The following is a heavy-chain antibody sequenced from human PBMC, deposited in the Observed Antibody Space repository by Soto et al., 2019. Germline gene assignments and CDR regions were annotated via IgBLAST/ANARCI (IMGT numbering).Heavy chain of an antibody. CDR1: GGTFSSYT. D-gene: IGHD3-3*01. CDR3: ASTRDFGVVTPIDY. J-gene: IGHJ4*02. V-gene: IGHV1-69*02. CDR2: IIPILGIA. Sequence: QVQLVQSGAEVKKPGSSVKVSCKASGGTFSSYTISWVRQAPGQGLEWMGRIIPILGIANYAQKFQGRVTITADKSTSTAHMELSSLRSEDTAVYYCASTRDFGVVTPIDYWGQGTLVTVSS.